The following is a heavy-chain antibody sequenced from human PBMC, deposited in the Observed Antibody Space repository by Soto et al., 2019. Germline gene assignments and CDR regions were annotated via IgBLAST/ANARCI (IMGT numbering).Heavy chain of an antibody. D-gene: IGHD6-19*01. Sequence: GGSLRLSCAASGFTFDSCAMSWVRQAPGKGLEWILGISGSGGSTYYADSVKGRFTISRDNSKNTVYLQMNSLRADDTAVYYCAKGKASGWYYFDFWGQGTLVTVSS. V-gene: IGHV3-23*01. CDR1: GFTFDSCA. CDR2: ISGSGGST. J-gene: IGHJ4*02. CDR3: AKGKASGWYYFDF.